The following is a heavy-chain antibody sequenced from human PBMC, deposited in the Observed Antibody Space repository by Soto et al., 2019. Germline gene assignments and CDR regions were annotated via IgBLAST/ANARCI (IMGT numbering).Heavy chain of an antibody. Sequence: AESLRLSCVASGFTFSDHHMDWVRQPAGKGLEWVGRARNGAHSYTTAYAASVEGRFAISRDDLKNTLSLQMNNLKSEDTAMYFCARLMGTSFDLWGPGVLVTVSS. V-gene: IGHV3-72*01. CDR2: ARNGAHSYTT. J-gene: IGHJ4*02. D-gene: IGHD2-8*01. CDR1: GFTFSDHH. CDR3: ARLMGTSFDL.